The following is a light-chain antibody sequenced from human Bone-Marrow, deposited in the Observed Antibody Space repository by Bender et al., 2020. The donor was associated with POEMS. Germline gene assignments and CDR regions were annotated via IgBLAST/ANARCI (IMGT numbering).Light chain of an antibody. Sequence: QSALTQPASVSASPGQTITISCTGTSRDVGDFNLVSWYQYYPGKAPKFMIYEVNNRPSGVSNRFSGTKSGNTASLTISGLQAEDEADYYCCSYVGIHAVVFGGGTKLTVL. J-gene: IGLJ2*01. CDR1: SRDVGDFNL. CDR2: EVN. V-gene: IGLV2-23*02. CDR3: CSYVGIHAVV.